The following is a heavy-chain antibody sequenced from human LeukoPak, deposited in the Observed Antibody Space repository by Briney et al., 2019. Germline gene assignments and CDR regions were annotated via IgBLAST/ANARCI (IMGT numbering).Heavy chain of an antibody. J-gene: IGHJ4*02. CDR3: ARVVSSSTYFDY. CDR2: INPNSGGT. Sequence: ASVKVSSKASGYTFTGYYMHWVRQAPGQGLEWMGWINPNSGGTNYAQKFQGRVTMTRDTSISTAYMELSRLRSDDTAVYYCARVVSSSTYFDYWGQGTLVTVSS. D-gene: IGHD6-6*01. CDR1: GYTFTGYY. V-gene: IGHV1-2*02.